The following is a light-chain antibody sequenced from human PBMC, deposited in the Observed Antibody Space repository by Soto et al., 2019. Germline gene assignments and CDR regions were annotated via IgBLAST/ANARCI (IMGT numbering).Light chain of an antibody. V-gene: IGKV3-20*01. Sequence: SGLTQSKNTLSLSPGERATPSCRASQSVSSSYLAWYQKKPGQAPRLLIYGASSRATGIPDRFSGSGSGTDFTLTISRLEPEDFAVYYCEQYGMAPWTFGQGTKVDNK. J-gene: IGKJ1*01. CDR2: GAS. CDR1: QSVSSSY. CDR3: EQYGMAPWT.